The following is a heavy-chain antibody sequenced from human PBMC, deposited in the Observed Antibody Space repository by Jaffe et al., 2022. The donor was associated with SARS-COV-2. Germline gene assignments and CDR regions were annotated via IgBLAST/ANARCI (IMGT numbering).Heavy chain of an antibody. J-gene: IGHJ6*02. D-gene: IGHD6-19*01. CDR2: ISAYNGNT. CDR1: GYTFTSYG. V-gene: IGHV1-18*01. Sequence: QVQLVQSGAEVKKPGASVKVSCKASGYTFTSYGISWVRQAPGQGLEWMGWISAYNGNTNYAQKLQGRVTMTTDTSTSTAYMELRSLRSDDTAVYYCVGGPRIAVAGSTAANYYYYGMDVWGQGTTVTVSS. CDR3: VGGPRIAVAGSTAANYYYYGMDV.